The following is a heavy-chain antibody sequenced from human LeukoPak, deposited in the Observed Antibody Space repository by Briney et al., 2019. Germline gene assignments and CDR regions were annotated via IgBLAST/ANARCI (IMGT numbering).Heavy chain of an antibody. CDR1: GYSFTTCG. CDR2: ISPYSGNT. J-gene: IGHJ5*02. V-gene: IGHV1-18*04. Sequence: ASVKVSCKASGYSFTTCGVNWLRQAPGQGLEWMGWISPYSGNTNYAQKVQGRVTMTADTSTSTVYMELRSLRSDDTAVYYCARSYFGDLNYFDPWGQGTLVTVSS. D-gene: IGHD4-17*01. CDR3: ARSYFGDLNYFDP.